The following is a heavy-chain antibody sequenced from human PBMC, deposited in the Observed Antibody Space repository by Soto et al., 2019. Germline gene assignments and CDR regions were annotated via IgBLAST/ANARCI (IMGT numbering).Heavy chain of an antibody. CDR1: GFTFSNYP. Sequence: PGGSLRLSCAASGFTFSNYPMYWVRQAPGKGLEWVAHISYDGSNKYYADSVKGRSTISRDNSKNTLYMQMNSLRAEDTAVYYGARQGIEVVPAAIRGNWFDPWGQGTLVTVSS. CDR3: ARQGIEVVPAAIRGNWFDP. V-gene: IGHV3-30-3*01. J-gene: IGHJ5*02. D-gene: IGHD2-2*02. CDR2: ISYDGSNK.